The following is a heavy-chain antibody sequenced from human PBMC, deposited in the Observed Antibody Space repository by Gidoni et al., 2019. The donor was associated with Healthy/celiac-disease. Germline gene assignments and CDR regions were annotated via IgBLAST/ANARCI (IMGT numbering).Heavy chain of an antibody. CDR2: ISYDGSNK. D-gene: IGHD3-16*01. CDR3: ASWGNPADLMSSGKHYGMDV. J-gene: IGHJ6*02. V-gene: IGHV3-30-3*01. CDR1: GFTFSSYA. Sequence: QVQLVESGGGVVQPGRSLRLSCAASGFTFSSYAMHWVRQAPGKGLEWVAVISYDGSNKYYADSVKGRFTSSRDNSKNTLYLQMNSLRAEDTAVYYCASWGNPADLMSSGKHYGMDVWGQGTTVTVSS.